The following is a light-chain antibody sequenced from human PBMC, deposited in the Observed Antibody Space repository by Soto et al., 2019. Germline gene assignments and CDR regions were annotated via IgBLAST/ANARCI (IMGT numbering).Light chain of an antibody. CDR1: SSNIGSNT. CDR3: AAWDDSLNGYV. Sequence: QSVLNQPPSVSGTPGQRVTISCSGSSSNIGSNTVSWYQQLPETAPKLLIYTNNQRPSGVPDRFSGSKSGTSASLAISGLQSEDEADYYCAAWDDSLNGYVFGTGTKLTVL. CDR2: TNN. V-gene: IGLV1-44*01. J-gene: IGLJ1*01.